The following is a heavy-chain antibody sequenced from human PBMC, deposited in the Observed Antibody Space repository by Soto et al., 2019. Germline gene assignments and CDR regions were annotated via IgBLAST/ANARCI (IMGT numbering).Heavy chain of an antibody. CDR3: ARDPPKAYYDYIWGSYRHFDY. D-gene: IGHD3-16*02. CDR2: ISSRSSYI. J-gene: IGHJ4*02. V-gene: IGHV3-21*01. Sequence: GGSLRLCYAASGFTFSSYSMNWVRQAPGKGLEWVSSISSRSSYIYYADSVKGRFTISRDNAKNSLYLQMNSLRAGDTAVYYCARDPPKAYYDYIWGSYRHFDYWGQGTLVTVSS. CDR1: GFTFSSYS.